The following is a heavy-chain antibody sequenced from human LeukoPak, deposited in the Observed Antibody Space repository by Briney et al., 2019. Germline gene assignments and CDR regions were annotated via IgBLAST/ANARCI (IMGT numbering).Heavy chain of an antibody. Sequence: PGGSLRLSCAASGFTVSSNYMSWVRQAPGKGLEWVSVISGSGGSTYYADSVKGRFTISRDNSKNTLYLQMNSLRAEDTAVYYCAREGYGDYAGGGFDYWGQGTLVTVSS. V-gene: IGHV3-53*05. CDR1: GFTVSSNY. CDR3: AREGYGDYAGGGFDY. D-gene: IGHD4-17*01. J-gene: IGHJ4*02. CDR2: ISGSGGST.